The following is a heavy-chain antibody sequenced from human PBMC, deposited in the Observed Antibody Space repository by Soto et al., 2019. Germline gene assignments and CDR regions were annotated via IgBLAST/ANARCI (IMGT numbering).Heavy chain of an antibody. CDR1: GFSFSNYA. CDR2: ISYDGVNK. CDR3: ARVLKYTFKDASDM. V-gene: IGHV3-30-3*01. D-gene: IGHD2-8*01. J-gene: IGHJ3*02. Sequence: QVQLVESGGGVVQPGRSLRLSCEASGFSFSNYAMHWVRQAPGEGLEWVAVISYDGVNKYYADSVRGRFTISRDNSKNTVSLQMNSLREGDTAVYYCARVLKYTFKDASDMWGQGITVTVSS.